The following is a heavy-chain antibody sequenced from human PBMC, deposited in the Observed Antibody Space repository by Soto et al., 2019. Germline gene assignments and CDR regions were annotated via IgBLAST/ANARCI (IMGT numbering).Heavy chain of an antibody. V-gene: IGHV1-69*08. CDR2: IIPMLGIA. CDR3: AGELIDSSYNYYYGMDV. CDR1: GGTFSSYT. Sequence: QVQLVQSGAEVKKPGSSVKVSCKASGGTFSSYTISWVRQAPGQGLEWMGRIIPMLGIANYAQKFQGRVTITAAKSTSTAYMELSSLSSEDTAVYYCAGELIDSSYNYYYGMDVWGQGTTVTVSS. D-gene: IGHD3-22*01. J-gene: IGHJ6*02.